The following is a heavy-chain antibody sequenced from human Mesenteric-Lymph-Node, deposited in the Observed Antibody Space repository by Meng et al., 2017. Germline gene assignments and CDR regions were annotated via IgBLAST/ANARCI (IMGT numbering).Heavy chain of an antibody. CDR2: IYHSGST. CDR3: ARDIRYYDSSGYAFETSNDY. Sequence: WGSLRLSCAVYGGSFSGYYWGWIRQPPGKGLEWIGNIYHSGSTYYNPSLKSRVTISVDTSKNQFSLKLTSVTAADTDVYYCARDIRYYDSSGYAFETSNDYWGHGTRVTVSS. CDR1: GGSFSGYY. J-gene: IGHJ4*01. D-gene: IGHD3-22*01. V-gene: IGHV4-34*01.